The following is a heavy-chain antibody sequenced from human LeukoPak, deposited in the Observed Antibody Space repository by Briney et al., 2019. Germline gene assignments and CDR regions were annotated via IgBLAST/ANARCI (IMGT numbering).Heavy chain of an antibody. CDR1: GGTFSSYA. V-gene: IGHV1-69*13. CDR3: ARRGNIVGATSDY. CDR2: IIPIFGTA. Sequence: SVKVSCKASGGTFSSYAISWVRQAPGQGLEWMGGIIPIFGTANYAQKFQGRVTITADESTSTAYMELSSLRSEDTAVYYCARRGNIVGATSDYWGQGTLVTVSS. J-gene: IGHJ4*02. D-gene: IGHD1-26*01.